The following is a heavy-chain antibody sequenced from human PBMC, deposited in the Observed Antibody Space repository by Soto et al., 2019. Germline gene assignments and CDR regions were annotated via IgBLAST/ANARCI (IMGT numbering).Heavy chain of an antibody. CDR1: GGTFSSYA. D-gene: IGHD6-19*01. J-gene: IGHJ5*01. CDR2: IIPIFGTA. CDR3: ARGKGGYSSGWYFGFDP. Sequence: QVQLVQSGAEVKKPGSSVKVSCKASGGTFSSYAISWVRQAPGQGLEWMGGIIPIFGTANYAQKFQGRVTITAVESTITAYMELSSLRSEDTAVYYCARGKGGYSSGWYFGFDPWGQGTLVTVSS. V-gene: IGHV1-69*01.